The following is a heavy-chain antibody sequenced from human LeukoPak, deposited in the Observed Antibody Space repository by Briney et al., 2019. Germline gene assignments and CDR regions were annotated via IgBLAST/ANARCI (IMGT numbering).Heavy chain of an antibody. CDR1: GGSISSYY. Sequence: PSETLSLTCTVSGGSISSYYWSWIRQPPGKGLEWIGRIYTSGSTNYNPSLKSRVTISVDTSKNQFSLKLSSVTAADTAVYYCASESYITGTYYFDCWGQGTLVTVSS. CDR3: ASESYITGTYYFDC. V-gene: IGHV4-4*08. J-gene: IGHJ4*02. CDR2: IYTSGST. D-gene: IGHD1-20*01.